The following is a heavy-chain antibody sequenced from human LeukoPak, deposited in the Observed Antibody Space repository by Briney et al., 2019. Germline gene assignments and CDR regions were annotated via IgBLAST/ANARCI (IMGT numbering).Heavy chain of an antibody. CDR1: GDSVSSNSAA. J-gene: IGHJ4*02. D-gene: IGHD6-19*01. CDR3: ARGHSGYLEY. CDR2: TYYRSKWYN. Sequence: PSQTLSLTCAISGDSVSSNSAAWNWSRQSPSRGLEWLGRTYYRSKWYNAYAVSVTSRITINPAKSKNQFSLQLNSVTPEDTAVYYCARGHSGYLEYWGQGTLVTVSS. V-gene: IGHV6-1*01.